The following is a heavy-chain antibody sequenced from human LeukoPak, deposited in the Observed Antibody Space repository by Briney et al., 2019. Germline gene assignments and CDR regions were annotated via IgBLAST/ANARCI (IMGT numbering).Heavy chain of an antibody. D-gene: IGHD3-3*01. CDR2: IWYDGSNK. Sequence: GGSLRLSSAASGFTFSSYGMHWVRQAPGKGLEWVAVIWYDGSNKYYADSVKGRFTISRDNSKNTLCLQMNSLRAEDTAVYYCARDPNTFLLEWLPNYYYYYYMDLWGQGATVIVSS. J-gene: IGHJ6*03. CDR1: GFTFSSYG. CDR3: ARDPNTFLLEWLPNYYYYYYMDL. V-gene: IGHV3-33*01.